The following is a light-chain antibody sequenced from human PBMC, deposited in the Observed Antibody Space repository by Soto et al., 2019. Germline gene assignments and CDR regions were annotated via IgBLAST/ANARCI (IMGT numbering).Light chain of an antibody. CDR2: AAF. J-gene: IGKJ5*01. V-gene: IGKV1-39*01. Sequence: DSQMTRSPSSLASSLVDRFAITCLASQSISNYLNWYQQKPGKAPKLLIYAAFSLQSGVPSRFSGSGSGTDFTLTISSLQPEDFATYYCQQSYTTPITFGQGTRLEIK. CDR1: QSISNY. CDR3: QQSYTTPIT.